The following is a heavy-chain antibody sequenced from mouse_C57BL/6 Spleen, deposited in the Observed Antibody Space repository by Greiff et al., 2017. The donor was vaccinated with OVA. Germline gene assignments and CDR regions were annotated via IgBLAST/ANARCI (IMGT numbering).Heavy chain of an antibody. V-gene: IGHV1-63*01. D-gene: IGHD1-1*01. CDR3: ARNYDYAMDY. CDR1: GYPFTNYW. CDR2: IYPGGGYT. J-gene: IGHJ4*01. Sequence: QVQLQQSGAELVRPGTSVKMSCKASGYPFTNYWLGGAKQRPGHGLEWIGDIYPGGGYTNYNEKFKGKATLTADKSSSTAYMQFSSLTSEDSAIYYCARNYDYAMDYWGQGTSVTVSS.